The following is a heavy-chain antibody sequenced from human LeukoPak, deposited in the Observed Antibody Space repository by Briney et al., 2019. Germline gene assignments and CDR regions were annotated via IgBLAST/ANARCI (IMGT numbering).Heavy chain of an antibody. CDR1: GYSFTSYW. V-gene: IGHV5-51*01. D-gene: IGHD3-22*01. CDR2: IYPGDSDT. Sequence: GESLKISCKGSGYSFTSYWIGWVRQMPGKGLEWMGIIYPGDSDTRHSPSFQGQVTISADKSISTAYLQWSSLKASDTAMYYCARPYDSSGYWGGFDYWGQGTLVTVSS. J-gene: IGHJ4*02. CDR3: ARPYDSSGYWGGFDY.